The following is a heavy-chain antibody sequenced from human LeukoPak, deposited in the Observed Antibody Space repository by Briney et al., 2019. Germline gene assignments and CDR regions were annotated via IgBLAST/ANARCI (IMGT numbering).Heavy chain of an antibody. CDR3: ARESKTYDGSGYYHDS. Sequence: SETLSLTCTVSGGSISSYYWSWIRQPAGTGQEWMGRIYTSGSTDYNPSLRSRVTMSLDMSKNQFSLKLWSVTAADTAVYYCARESKTYDGSGYYHDSWGQGTLVTVSS. CDR2: IYTSGST. J-gene: IGHJ4*02. D-gene: IGHD3-22*01. CDR1: GGSISSYY. V-gene: IGHV4-4*07.